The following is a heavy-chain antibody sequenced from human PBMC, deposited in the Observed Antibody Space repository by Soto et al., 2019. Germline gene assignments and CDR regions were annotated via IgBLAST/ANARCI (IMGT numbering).Heavy chain of an antibody. CDR3: ATSYGSGYRAFDY. D-gene: IGHD3-10*01. V-gene: IGHV1-69*02. CDR1: GDTFSFYT. Sequence: QVQLVQSGAEVKKPGSSVKVSCKASGDTFSFYTINWVRQAPGLGLEWVGRINPILSMSNYAQKFQGRVTMTADKSTSTAYMELRSVRSEDTAMYYCATSYGSGYRAFDYWGQGALVTVSS. CDR2: INPILSMS. J-gene: IGHJ4*02.